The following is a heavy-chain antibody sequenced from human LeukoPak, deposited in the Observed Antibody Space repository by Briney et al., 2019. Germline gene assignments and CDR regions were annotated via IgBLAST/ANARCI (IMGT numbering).Heavy chain of an antibody. D-gene: IGHD1-26*01. CDR1: GFTFSSYS. J-gene: IGHJ4*02. V-gene: IGHV3-21*01. CDR2: ISSSSSYI. CDR3: ARDRGSYPPFDY. Sequence: PGGSLRLSCAASGFTFSSYSMNWVRQAPGKGLEWVSSISSSSSYIYYADSVKGRFTISRDNAKNSLYLQMNSLRAEDTAVYYCARDRGSYPPFDYWGQGTRVIDSS.